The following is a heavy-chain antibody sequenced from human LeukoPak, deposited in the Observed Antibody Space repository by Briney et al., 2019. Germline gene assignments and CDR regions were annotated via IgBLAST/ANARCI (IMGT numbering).Heavy chain of an antibody. CDR1: GFTFSSYA. J-gene: IGHJ5*02. D-gene: IGHD2-15*01. V-gene: IGHV3-30*04. Sequence: PGRSLRLSCAASGFTFSSYAMHWVRQAPGKGLEWVAVISYDGSNKYYADSVKGRFTISRDNSKNTLYLQMNNLRAEDTAVYYCARGIVVVVTATSNWFDPWGQGTLVTVSS. CDR2: ISYDGSNK. CDR3: ARGIVVVVTATSNWFDP.